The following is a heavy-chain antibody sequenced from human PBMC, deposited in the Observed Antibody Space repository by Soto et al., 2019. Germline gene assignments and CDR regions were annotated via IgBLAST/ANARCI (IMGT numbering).Heavy chain of an antibody. Sequence: QLQLQESGPGLVKPSETLSLTCTVSGGSIDGSNSSWGWIRQPPGKGLEWIGSFFYDGSTYYNPSLGSRVTMSVDTSKNQFSLNLSSVTAADATIYYCATGRQWPANFDSWGHGLVVTVSS. CDR1: GGSIDGSNSS. CDR2: FFYDGST. J-gene: IGHJ4*01. CDR3: ATGRQWPANFDS. D-gene: IGHD6-19*01. V-gene: IGHV4-39*01.